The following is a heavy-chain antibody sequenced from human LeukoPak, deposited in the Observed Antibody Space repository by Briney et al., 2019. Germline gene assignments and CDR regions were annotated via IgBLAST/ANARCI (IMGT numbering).Heavy chain of an antibody. D-gene: IGHD3-16*01. CDR3: ATFRWGVGFEY. J-gene: IGHJ4*02. CDR2: IHHSDST. V-gene: IGHV4-34*01. Sequence: SETLSLTCAVYGGSFSGSFSDYYWTCIRQTPGKGLEWIGEIHHSDSTNYNPSLNSQITISVDTSKNQFSLKLNSLTAADTAVYYCATFRWGVGFEYWGQGTLATVSS. CDR1: GGSFSGSFSDYY.